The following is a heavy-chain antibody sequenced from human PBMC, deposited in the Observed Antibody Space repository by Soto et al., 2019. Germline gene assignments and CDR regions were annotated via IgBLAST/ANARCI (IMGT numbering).Heavy chain of an antibody. CDR1: GYRFTSYY. Sequence: ASVKVSCKASGYRFTSYYMHWVRQAPGQGLEWMGIINPSGGSTSYAQKFQGRVTITADESTSTAYMELSSLTSEDTAVYYCARGFSGEANNWFDLWGQGTLVTVSS. D-gene: IGHD3-3*01. CDR2: INPSGGST. V-gene: IGHV1-46*01. J-gene: IGHJ5*02. CDR3: ARGFSGEANNWFDL.